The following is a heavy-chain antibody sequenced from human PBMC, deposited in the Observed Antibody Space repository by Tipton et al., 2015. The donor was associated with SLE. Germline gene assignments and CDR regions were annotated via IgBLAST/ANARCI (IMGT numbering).Heavy chain of an antibody. Sequence: TLSLTCTVSGDSISGHYRSWIRQPPGKGLEWIGYIYDSGSTSYNPSLKSRVTISEDTSKQQVSLKLSSVTAADTAVYYCARGRHLVVVIPGGRDYGFDVWGQGTTVIVSS. CDR2: IYDSGST. J-gene: IGHJ6*02. D-gene: IGHD2-21*01. V-gene: IGHV4-59*11. CDR1: GDSISGHY. CDR3: ARGRHLVVVIPGGRDYGFDV.